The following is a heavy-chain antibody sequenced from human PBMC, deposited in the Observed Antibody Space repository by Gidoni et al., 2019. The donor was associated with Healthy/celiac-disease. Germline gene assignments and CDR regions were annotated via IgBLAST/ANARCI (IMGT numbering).Heavy chain of an antibody. V-gene: IGHV3-7*03. CDR2: IKQDGSEK. J-gene: IGHJ3*02. CDR3: ARDSQVVVVVAAPVRFAFDI. D-gene: IGHD2-15*01. CDR1: GFTFSSYW. Sequence: AASGFTFSSYWMSWVRQAPGKGLEWVANIKQDGSEKYYVDSVKGRFTISRDNAKNSLYPQMNSLRAEDTAVYYCARDSQVVVVVAAPVRFAFDIWGQGTMVTVSS.